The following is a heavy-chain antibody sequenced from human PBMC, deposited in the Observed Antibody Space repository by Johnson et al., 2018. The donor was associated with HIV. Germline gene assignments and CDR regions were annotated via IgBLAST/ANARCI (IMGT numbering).Heavy chain of an antibody. D-gene: IGHD6-6*01. J-gene: IGHJ3*02. CDR2: IRYDGSNK. Sequence: QVQLVESGGGVVQPGGSLRLSCAASGFTFSSYGMHWVRQAPGKGLEWVTFIRYDGSNKYFAEFVKGRFTISRDNSKNSLYLQMNSLRAEDTAVYYCARDFGDSSSSWRELSAFDIWGQGTMVTVSS. CDR3: ARDFGDSSSSWRELSAFDI. CDR1: GFTFSSYG. V-gene: IGHV3-30*02.